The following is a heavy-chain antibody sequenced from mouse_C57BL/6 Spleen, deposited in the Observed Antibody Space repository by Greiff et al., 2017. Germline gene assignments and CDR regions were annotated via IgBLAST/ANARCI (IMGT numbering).Heavy chain of an antibody. CDR3: ARGPYYFDY. J-gene: IGHJ2*01. V-gene: IGHV1-80*01. CDR1: GYAFSSYW. Sequence: VKVVESGAELVKPGASVKISCKASGYAFSSYWMNWVKQRPGKGLEWIGQIYPGDGDPIYNGKFKGKATLTADKSSSTAYMQLSSLTSEDSAVYFCARGPYYFDYWGQGTTLTVSS. CDR2: IYPGDGDP.